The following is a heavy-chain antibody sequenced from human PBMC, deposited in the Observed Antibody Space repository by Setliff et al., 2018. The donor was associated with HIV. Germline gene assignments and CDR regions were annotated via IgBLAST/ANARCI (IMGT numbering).Heavy chain of an antibody. J-gene: IGHJ4*02. CDR3: AREGGYDYGYTIFY. V-gene: IGHV4-38-2*02. D-gene: IGHD5-18*01. CDR1: YFSIDNGYY. Sequence: PSETLSLTCTVSYFSIDNGYYWGWIRQPPGKGLEWIASISHSGNTYYNPSLKSRVSISLDTSKNQFSLKLSSVTAADTAIYFCAREGGYDYGYTIFYWGQGTLVTVS. CDR2: ISHSGNT.